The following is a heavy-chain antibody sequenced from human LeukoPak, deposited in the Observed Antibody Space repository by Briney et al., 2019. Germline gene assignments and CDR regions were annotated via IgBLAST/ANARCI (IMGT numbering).Heavy chain of an antibody. Sequence: SETLSLTCTVSGGSMSSSSYYWGWIRQPPGKGLEWIGSIYYSESTYQNPSLKSRVTISVDTSKNQFSLKLRSVTAADTAVYYCARNSCSGGSCYENRGYFDYWGQGTLVTVSS. D-gene: IGHD2-15*01. CDR1: GGSMSSSSYY. V-gene: IGHV4-39*07. CDR3: ARNSCSGGSCYENRGYFDY. CDR2: IYYSEST. J-gene: IGHJ4*02.